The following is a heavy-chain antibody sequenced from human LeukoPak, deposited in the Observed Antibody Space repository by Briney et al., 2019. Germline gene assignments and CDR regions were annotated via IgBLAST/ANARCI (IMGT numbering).Heavy chain of an antibody. CDR3: AKLIPYSGWPYDY. J-gene: IGHJ4*02. Sequence: GGSLRLSCAASGFTFSSYGMSWVRQAPGKGLEWVSTITDNGGTSYYADSVKGRFTISRDSSKNMLYLQMNSVRVEDTALYYCAKLIPYSGWPYDYWGQGTLVTVSS. CDR1: GFTFSSYG. D-gene: IGHD5-12*01. V-gene: IGHV3-23*01. CDR2: ITDNGGTS.